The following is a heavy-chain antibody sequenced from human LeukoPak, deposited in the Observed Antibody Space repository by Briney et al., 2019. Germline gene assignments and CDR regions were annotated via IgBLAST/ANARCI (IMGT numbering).Heavy chain of an antibody. V-gene: IGHV4-59*01. CDR2: IYYSGST. CDR3: ARDSDTQIPSAFDI. J-gene: IGHJ3*02. CDR1: GFTFSSYW. Sequence: GSLRLSCAASGFTFSSYWMSWVRQAPGKGLEWIGYIYYSGSTNYNPSLKSRVTISVDTSKNQFSLKLSSVTAADTAVYYCARDSDTQIPSAFDIWGQGTMVTVSS. D-gene: IGHD2-21*01.